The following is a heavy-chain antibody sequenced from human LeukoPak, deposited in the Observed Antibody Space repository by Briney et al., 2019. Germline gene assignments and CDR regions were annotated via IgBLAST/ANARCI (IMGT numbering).Heavy chain of an antibody. CDR1: GGSISSYY. V-gene: IGHV4-4*07. Sequence: SETLSLTCTVSGGSISSYYWSWIRQPAGKGLEWIGRIYTSGSTNYNPSLKSRVTMLVDTSKNQFSLKLSSVTAADTAVYYCARGRDDYQQGGWFDPWGQGTLVTVSS. D-gene: IGHD5-24*01. J-gene: IGHJ5*02. CDR3: ARGRDDYQQGGWFDP. CDR2: IYTSGST.